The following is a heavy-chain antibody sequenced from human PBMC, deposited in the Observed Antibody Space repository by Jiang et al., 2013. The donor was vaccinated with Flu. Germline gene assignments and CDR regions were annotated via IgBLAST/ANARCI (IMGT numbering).Heavy chain of an antibody. CDR3: ARGRKGQWLGHFDY. D-gene: IGHD6-19*01. J-gene: IGHJ4*02. V-gene: IGHV4-34*01. CDR1: GGSFSGYY. CDR2: INHSGST. Sequence: TCAVYGGSFSGYYWSWIRQPPGKGLEWIGEINHSGSTNYNPSLKSRVTISVDTSKNQFSLKLSSVTAADTAVYYCARGRKGQWLGHFDYWGQGTLVTVSS.